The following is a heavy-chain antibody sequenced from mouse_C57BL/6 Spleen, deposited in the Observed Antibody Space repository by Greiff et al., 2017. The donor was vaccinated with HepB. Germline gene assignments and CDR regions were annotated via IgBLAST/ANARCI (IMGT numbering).Heavy chain of an antibody. Sequence: DVKLVESEGGLVQPGSSMKLSCTASGFTFSDYYMAWVRQVPEKGLEWVANINYDGSSTYYLDSLKSRFIISRDNAKNILYLQMSSLKSEDTATYYCARRGDWNGGYYFDYWGQGTTLTVSS. CDR3: ARRGDWNGGYYFDY. CDR2: INYDGSST. J-gene: IGHJ2*01. CDR1: GFTFSDYY. D-gene: IGHD2-13*01. V-gene: IGHV5-16*01.